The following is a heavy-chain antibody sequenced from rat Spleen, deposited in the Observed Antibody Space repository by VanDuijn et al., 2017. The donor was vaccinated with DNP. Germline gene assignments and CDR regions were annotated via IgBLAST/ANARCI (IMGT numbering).Heavy chain of an antibody. J-gene: IGHJ3*01. D-gene: IGHD1-10*01. V-gene: IGHV5-19*01. CDR1: DFTFSHFG. CDR2: ISPSGDTT. Sequence: EVQLVESGGGLVQPGGSLKLSCAASDFTFSHFGMHWIRQAPTKGLEWVASISPSGDTTFYRDSVKGRFTISRDNTKSTLYLQMDSLRSEDTATYYCATGPITTFAYWVQGTLVTVSS. CDR3: ATGPITTFAY.